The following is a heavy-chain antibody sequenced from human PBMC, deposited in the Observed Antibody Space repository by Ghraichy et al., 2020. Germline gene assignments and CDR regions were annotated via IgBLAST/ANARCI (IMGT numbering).Heavy chain of an antibody. CDR1: GVSMTSDTYS. Sequence: SETLSLTCTVSGVSMTSDTYSWTWIRQFPGNALEWIGNISYRGSTSYNPSLKSRVTISVDTSKNQFSLHLTSVTAADSAVYFCARDSRKDDSNFVDYFDFWGQGTLVTVAS. J-gene: IGHJ4*02. CDR2: ISYRGST. D-gene: IGHD5-24*01. CDR3: ARDSRKDDSNFVDYFDF. V-gene: IGHV4-31*03.